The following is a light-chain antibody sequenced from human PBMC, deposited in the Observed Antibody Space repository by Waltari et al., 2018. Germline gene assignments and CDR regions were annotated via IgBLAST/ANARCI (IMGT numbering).Light chain of an antibody. CDR1: QFINRY. CDR2: AAS. Sequence: DIHMTQSPSSLSASVGDRVTIPCRASQFINRYLNWYQQKPGRAPKLVIYAASTLQVGVPSRFHGSGFGTEFTLPINNLHPDDFATYYCQQSFSSPLTFGGGANIEVK. J-gene: IGKJ4*01. V-gene: IGKV1-39*01. CDR3: QQSFSSPLT.